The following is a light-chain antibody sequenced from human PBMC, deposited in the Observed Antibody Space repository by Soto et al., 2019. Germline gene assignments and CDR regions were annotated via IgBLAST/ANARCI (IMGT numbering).Light chain of an antibody. CDR2: GAS. CDR1: QSVSNN. CDR3: QQYNNWPEM. J-gene: IGKJ1*01. V-gene: IGKV3-15*01. Sequence: EIVMTQSPATLSVSPGERATLSCRASQSVSNNLAWYQQKPGQAPRLLIYGASTRATGIPARFSGSGSRTDFTLTISSLQSEDFAVYYCQQYNNWPEMFGQGTKVDIK.